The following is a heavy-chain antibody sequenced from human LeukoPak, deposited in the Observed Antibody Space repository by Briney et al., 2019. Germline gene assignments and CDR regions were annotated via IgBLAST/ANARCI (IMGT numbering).Heavy chain of an antibody. D-gene: IGHD4-17*01. CDR2: NYYGESA. CDR3: AGNYGDPTYFGY. J-gene: IGHJ4*02. Sequence: PSETLSLTCTVSGGSISLTTYYWAWLRQPPGKGLEWIGTNYYGESANYIPSLKSRVTISVDTSRDQFSLRLTSVTAADTAVYFCAGNYGDPTYFGYWGQGILVTVSS. CDR1: GGSISLTTYY. V-gene: IGHV4-39*01.